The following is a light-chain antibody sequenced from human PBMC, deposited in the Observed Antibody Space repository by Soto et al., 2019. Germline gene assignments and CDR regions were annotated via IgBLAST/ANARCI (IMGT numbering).Light chain of an antibody. CDR2: GAS. Sequence: IGMTKSPVPLSVSPGERATLSCRASQSVSSNLNWYQQKPGQPPKLLIYGASTRDTGVPARFSGSGSETDFTLTISSLQSEDFAVYYCQQYNTRLHTFGEGTKVDIK. CDR3: QQYNTRLHT. J-gene: IGKJ4*01. CDR1: QSVSSN. V-gene: IGKV3-15*01.